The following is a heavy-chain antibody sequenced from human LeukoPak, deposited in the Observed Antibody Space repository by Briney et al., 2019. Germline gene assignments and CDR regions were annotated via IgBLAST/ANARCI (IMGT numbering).Heavy chain of an antibody. CDR2: ISSDGLST. CDR1: EFKFDTYG. V-gene: IGHV3-64*01. J-gene: IGHJ4*02. D-gene: IGHD1-1*01. Sequence: GGSLRLSCSASEFKFDTYGMHWVRQTPGKGLECVSGISSDGLSTYYANSVKGRFTISRDNAKNTLYLQMGSLKTEDMAVYYCARSTDGSAHFDYWGQGTLVTVFS. CDR3: ARSTDGSAHFDY.